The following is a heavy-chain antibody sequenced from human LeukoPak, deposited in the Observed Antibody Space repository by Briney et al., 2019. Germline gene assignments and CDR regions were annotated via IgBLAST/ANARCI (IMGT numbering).Heavy chain of an antibody. V-gene: IGHV3-20*04. CDR1: GFTFSDFY. Sequence: PGGSLRLSCAASGFTFSDFYMTWIRQAPGKGLEWVSGINWNGGSTGYVDSVKGRLTISRDNAKNSLFLQMNSLRAEDTAIYYCSRRAGEYSHPYDYWGQGTLVTVSS. D-gene: IGHD2-15*01. CDR2: INWNGGST. J-gene: IGHJ4*02. CDR3: SRRAGEYSHPYDY.